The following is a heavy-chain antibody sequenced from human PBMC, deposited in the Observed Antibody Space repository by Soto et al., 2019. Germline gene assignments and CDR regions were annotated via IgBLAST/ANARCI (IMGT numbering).Heavy chain of an antibody. CDR1: GYTLTSYY. J-gene: IGHJ2*01. CDR3: ERPRDYYDSSGYDVDWYFDL. CDR2: INPSGGST. Sequence: QVQLVQSGAEVKKPGASVKVSCKASGYTLTSYYMHWVRQAPGQGLEWMGIINPSGGSTSYAQKYQGRVTMTRDTSTSTVYMELSSLRSEDKAVYYCERPRDYYDSSGYDVDWYFDLWGRGTLVTVSS. D-gene: IGHD3-22*01. V-gene: IGHV1-46*01.